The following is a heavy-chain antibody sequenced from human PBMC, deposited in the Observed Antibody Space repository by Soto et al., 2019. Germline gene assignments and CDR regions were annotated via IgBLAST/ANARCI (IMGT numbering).Heavy chain of an antibody. CDR1: GGSINSDAYS. Sequence: PSETLSLTCTVSGGSINSDAYSWTWLRQPPGKGLEWIGYIYHTGSTYYNPSLKSRLTMSLDRSNNKFSLTLNSVTAADTALYFCARAQFYSGSGNYNNLMFDAWGKGTQVTVSS. CDR2: IYHTGST. V-gene: IGHV4-30-2*01. D-gene: IGHD3-10*01. J-gene: IGHJ5*02. CDR3: ARAQFYSGSGNYNNLMFDA.